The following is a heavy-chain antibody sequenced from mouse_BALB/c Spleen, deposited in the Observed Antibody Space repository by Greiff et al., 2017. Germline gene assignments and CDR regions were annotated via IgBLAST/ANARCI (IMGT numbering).Heavy chain of an antibody. Sequence: VQLQQPGAELVKPGASVKLSCKASGYTFTSYWMHWVKQRPGQGLEWIGEINPSNGRTNYNEKFKSKATLTVDKSSSTAYMQLSSLTSEDSAVYYCARTSYGHFDYWGQGTTLTVSS. CDR3: ARTSYGHFDY. V-gene: IGHV1S81*02. CDR2: INPSNGRT. CDR1: GYTFTSYW. D-gene: IGHD1-2*01. J-gene: IGHJ2*01.